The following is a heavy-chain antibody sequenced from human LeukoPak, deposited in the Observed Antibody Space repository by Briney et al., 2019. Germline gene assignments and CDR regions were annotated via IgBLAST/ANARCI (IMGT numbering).Heavy chain of an antibody. Sequence: ASVKVSCKASGYTFTGYYMHWVRQAPGQGLDWMGWINPNSGGTNYAQKFQGRVTMTRDTSISTAYMELSRLRSDDTAVFYCARELSSSPRAFDYWGQGTLVTVSS. V-gene: IGHV1-2*02. CDR3: ARELSSSPRAFDY. J-gene: IGHJ4*02. CDR1: GYTFTGYY. D-gene: IGHD6-6*01. CDR2: INPNSGGT.